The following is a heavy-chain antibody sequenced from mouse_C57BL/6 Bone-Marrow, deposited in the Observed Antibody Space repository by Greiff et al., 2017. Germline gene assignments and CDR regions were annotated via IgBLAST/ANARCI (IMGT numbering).Heavy chain of an antibody. CDR3: ARERLRLQDWFAY. Sequence: VQLQQPGAELVMPGASVKLSCKASGYTFTSYWMHWVKQRPGQGLEWIGEIYPSDSYTHYNQQLKGKSTLTVDKSSTTASMQLSSLTSEDPAVYYCARERLRLQDWFAYWGQGTLVTVTA. D-gene: IGHD1-2*01. CDR2: IYPSDSYT. CDR1: GYTFTSYW. J-gene: IGHJ3*01. V-gene: IGHV1-69*01.